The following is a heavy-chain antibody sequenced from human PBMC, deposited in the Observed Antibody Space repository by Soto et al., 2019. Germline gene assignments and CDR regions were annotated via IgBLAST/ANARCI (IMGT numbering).Heavy chain of an antibody. V-gene: IGHV3-21*01. CDR3: ARDWDGYCSSTGCHYYYGMDV. J-gene: IGHJ6*02. CDR2: ISSSSSYI. D-gene: IGHD2-2*01. CDR1: GFTFSSYS. Sequence: GGSLRLSCAASGFTFSSYSMNWVRQAPGKGLEWVSSISSSSSYIYYADSVKGRFTISRDNAKNSLYLQMNSLRAEDTAVYYCARDWDGYCSSTGCHYYYGMDVWGQGTTVTVSS.